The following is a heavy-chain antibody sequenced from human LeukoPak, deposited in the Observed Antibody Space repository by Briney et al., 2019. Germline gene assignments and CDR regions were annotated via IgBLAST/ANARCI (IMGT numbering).Heavy chain of an antibody. CDR3: ARDHNWGFDF. V-gene: IGHV3-48*02. D-gene: IGHD7-27*01. CDR2: ISSTYNI. J-gene: IGHJ4*02. CDR1: GFIFSPYA. Sequence: GGSLRLSCAASGFIFSPYAVNWVRQAPGGGLEWVSYISSTYNIYYSDSVRGRFTISRDNAKNSVYLQMNSLRDEDTAVYYCARDHNWGFDFWGQGTLVAVSS.